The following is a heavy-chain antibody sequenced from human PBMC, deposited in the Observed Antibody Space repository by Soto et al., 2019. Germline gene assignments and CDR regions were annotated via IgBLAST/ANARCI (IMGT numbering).Heavy chain of an antibody. J-gene: IGHJ4*02. V-gene: IGHV3-30*18. CDR1: GFTFSSYG. CDR2: ISYDGSNK. Sequence: GGSLRLSCAASGFTFSSYGMHWVRQAPGKGLEWVAVISYDGSNKYYADSVKGRFTISRDNSKNTLYLQMNSLRAEDTAVYYCANGQLRYFDWLLGLDYWGQGTLVTVSS. D-gene: IGHD3-9*01. CDR3: ANGQLRYFDWLLGLDY.